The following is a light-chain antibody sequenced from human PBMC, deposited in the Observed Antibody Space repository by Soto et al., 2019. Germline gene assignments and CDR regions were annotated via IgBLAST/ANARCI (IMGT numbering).Light chain of an antibody. V-gene: IGKV3-20*01. J-gene: IGKJ1*01. CDR1: QSISSNY. CDR2: GAS. CDR3: QQYCSSPRT. Sequence: EIVLTQSPGTLSLSPGERATLSCRASQSISSNYLAWYQHKPGQAPRLLIYGASSRATGVPDRFSGSGTGTDFTLTISSLGPGDFAVYYCQQYCSSPRTFGQGTKVEI.